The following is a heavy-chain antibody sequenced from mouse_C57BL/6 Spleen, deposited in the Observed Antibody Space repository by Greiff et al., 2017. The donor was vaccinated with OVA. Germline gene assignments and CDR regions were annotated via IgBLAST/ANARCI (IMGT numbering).Heavy chain of an antibody. CDR3: ARTRDYYGSSYDYYAMDY. CDR1: GYTFTDYY. D-gene: IGHD1-1*01. V-gene: IGHV1-26*01. CDR2: INPNNGGT. J-gene: IGHJ4*01. Sequence: VQLQQSGPELVKPGASVKISCKASGYTFTDYYMNWVKQSHGKSLEWIGDINPNNGGTSYNQKFKGKATLTVDKSSSTAYMELRSLTSEDSAVYYCARTRDYYGSSYDYYAMDYWGQGTSVTVSS.